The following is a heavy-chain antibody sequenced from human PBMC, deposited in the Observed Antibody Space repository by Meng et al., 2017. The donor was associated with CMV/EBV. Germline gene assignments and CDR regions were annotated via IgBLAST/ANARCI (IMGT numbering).Heavy chain of an antibody. CDR1: GGSVSSGSYY. CDR3: AREGSSSSLAFYYYYYGMDV. J-gene: IGHJ6*02. V-gene: IGHV4-61*01. Sequence: SETLSLTCTVSGGSVSSGSYYWSWIRQPPGKGLEWIGYIYYSGSTNYNPSLKSRVTISVDTSKNQFSLKLSSVTAADTAVYYCAREGSSSSLAFYYYYYGMDVWGQGTTVTVSS. CDR2: IYYSGST. D-gene: IGHD6-6*01.